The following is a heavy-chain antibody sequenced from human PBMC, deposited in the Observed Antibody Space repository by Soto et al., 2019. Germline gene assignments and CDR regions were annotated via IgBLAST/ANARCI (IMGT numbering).Heavy chain of an antibody. D-gene: IGHD3-16*01. CDR2: IWYDGSEQ. Sequence: QVQLVESGGGVVQPGKSLRLSCAASGFTFSSHGMHWVRQAPGKGLEWVAVIWYDGSEQYYADSVRGRFTISRDNSKNTMFLQMNSLRGEDAAVYHCARWGDGRRLDFWGQGPLVSVSS. J-gene: IGHJ4*02. V-gene: IGHV3-33*01. CDR3: ARWGDGRRLDF. CDR1: GFTFSSHG.